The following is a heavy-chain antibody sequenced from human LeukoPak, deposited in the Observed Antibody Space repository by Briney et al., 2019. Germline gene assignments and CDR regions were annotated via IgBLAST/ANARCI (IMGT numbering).Heavy chain of an antibody. Sequence: GAPLRLSCAASGFTFSSYAMSWVRQAPEKGLEWVSAISGSGGSTYYADSVKGRFTISRDNSKNTLYLQMNSLRAEDTAVYYCAKEIAVAGTLDYWGQGTLVTVSS. CDR1: GFTFSSYA. CDR3: AKEIAVAGTLDY. CDR2: ISGSGGST. J-gene: IGHJ4*02. V-gene: IGHV3-23*01. D-gene: IGHD6-19*01.